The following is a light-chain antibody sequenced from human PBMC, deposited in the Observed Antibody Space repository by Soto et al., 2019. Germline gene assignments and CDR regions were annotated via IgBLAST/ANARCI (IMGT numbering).Light chain of an antibody. CDR2: AAS. CDR3: QQTYSKLWT. V-gene: IGKV1-39*01. CDR1: QTISSY. J-gene: IGKJ1*01. Sequence: DIQMTQSPSSLSASLGDRVTITCRAGQTISSYLNWYQQKPGKAPKLLIYAASTLHTGVPSRFSGRGSGTDFTLTINNLQREDFADYFCQQTYSKLWTFGQGTKVDIK.